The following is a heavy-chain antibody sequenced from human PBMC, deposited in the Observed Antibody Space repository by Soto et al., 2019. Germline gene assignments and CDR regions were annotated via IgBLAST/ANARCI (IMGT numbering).Heavy chain of an antibody. D-gene: IGHD3-16*02. CDR3: VRLHLGELSRGPGGTDFDY. CDR2: MNPNSGNT. Sequence: ASVKVSCKASGYTFTSYDINWVRQATGQGLEWMGWMNPNSGNTGYAQKFQGRVTMTRNTSISTAYMELSSLRSEDTAVYYCVRLHLGELSRGPGGTDFDYWGQGTLVTVSS. V-gene: IGHV1-8*01. CDR1: GYTFTSYD. J-gene: IGHJ4*02.